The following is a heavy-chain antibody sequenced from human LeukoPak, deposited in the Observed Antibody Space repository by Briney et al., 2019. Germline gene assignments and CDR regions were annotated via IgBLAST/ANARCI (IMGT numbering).Heavy chain of an antibody. CDR3: ARDSDCSGGNCSLGDFDY. CDR1: GFTFNYYY. Sequence: GGSLRLSCAASGFTFNYYYMSWIRQAPGKGLEWVSYISSSGNTIYYADSVKGRFTISRDNAKNSLYLQMNSLRVEDTAVYYCARDSDCSGGNCSLGDFDYWGQGTLVTVSS. J-gene: IGHJ4*02. D-gene: IGHD2-15*01. V-gene: IGHV3-11*01. CDR2: ISSSGNTI.